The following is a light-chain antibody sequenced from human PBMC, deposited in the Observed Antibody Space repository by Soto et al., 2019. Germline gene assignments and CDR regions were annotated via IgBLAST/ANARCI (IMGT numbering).Light chain of an antibody. J-gene: IGLJ1*01. CDR3: QSFDNSLSGSRV. V-gene: IGLV1-40*01. Sequence: QSVRTQPTSVCGAPGQSLTISCTGSSSNIRAGYDVHWYQQLPGTAPTLLIYGNNNRPSGVPDRFSGSKSGNSASLAITGLQAEDEDDYYCQSFDNSLSGSRVFGSGTKVTV. CDR2: GNN. CDR1: SSNIRAGYD.